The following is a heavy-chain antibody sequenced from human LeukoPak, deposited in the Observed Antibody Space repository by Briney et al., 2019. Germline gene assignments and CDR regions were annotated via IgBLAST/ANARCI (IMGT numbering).Heavy chain of an antibody. J-gene: IGHJ6*02. CDR3: ARAVSYGYYTHYYYYYGMDV. CDR1: GYSISSGYY. CDR2: IYHSGST. Sequence: SETLSLTCTVSGYSISSGYYWGWIRQPPGKGLEWIGSIYHSGSTYYNPSLKSRVTISVDTSKNQFSLKLSSVTAADTAVYYCARAVSYGYYTHYYYYYGMDVWGQGTTVTVSS. V-gene: IGHV4-38-2*02. D-gene: IGHD4-17*01.